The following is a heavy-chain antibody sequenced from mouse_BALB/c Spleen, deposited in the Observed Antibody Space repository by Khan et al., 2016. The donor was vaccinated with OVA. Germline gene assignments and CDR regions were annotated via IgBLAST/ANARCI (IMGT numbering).Heavy chain of an antibody. J-gene: IGHJ1*01. CDR2: ISYSGST. V-gene: IGHV3-2*02. D-gene: IGHD1-1*02. Sequence: EVQLQESGPGLVKPSQSLSLTCTVTGYSITSDYAWNWIRQFPGNKLEWMGYISYSGSTSYNPSLKSRISITRDTSKNQFFLQLNSVTTEDTATYYCARSAYYGHWYFDVWGAGTTVTVSS. CDR1: GYSITSDYA. CDR3: ARSAYYGHWYFDV.